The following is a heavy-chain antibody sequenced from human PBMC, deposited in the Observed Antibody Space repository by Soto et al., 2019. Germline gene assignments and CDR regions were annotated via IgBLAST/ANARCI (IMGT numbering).Heavy chain of an antibody. CDR2: IYYSGST. V-gene: IGHV4-31*03. Sequence: SETLSLTCTVSGGSISSGGYYWSWIRQHPGKGLEWIGYIYYSGSTYYNPSLKSRVTISVDTSKNQFSLKLSSVTAADTAVYYCARSNWGGALRYDFWSIYWGQGTLVTVSS. J-gene: IGHJ4*02. D-gene: IGHD3-3*01. CDR3: ARSNWGGALRYDFWSIY. CDR1: GGSISSGGYY.